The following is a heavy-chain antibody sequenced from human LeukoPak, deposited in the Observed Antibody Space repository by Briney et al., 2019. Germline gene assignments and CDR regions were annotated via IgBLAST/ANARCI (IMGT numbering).Heavy chain of an antibody. CDR3: ARDRYDFWSGYPWFDP. J-gene: IGHJ5*02. Sequence: TSETLSLTCAVYGGSFSGYYWSWIRQPPGKGLEWIGEINHSGSTNYNPSLKSRVTISVDTSKNQFSLKLSSVTAADTAVYYCARDRYDFWSGYPWFDPWGQGTLVTVSS. D-gene: IGHD3-3*01. CDR2: INHSGST. CDR1: GGSFSGYY. V-gene: IGHV4-34*01.